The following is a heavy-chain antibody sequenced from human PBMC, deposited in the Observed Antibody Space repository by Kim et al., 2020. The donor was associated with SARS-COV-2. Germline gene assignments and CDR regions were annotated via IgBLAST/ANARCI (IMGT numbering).Heavy chain of an antibody. CDR2: ISSSSSYI. CDR1: GFTFSSYS. V-gene: IGHV3-21*01. J-gene: IGHJ6*02. D-gene: IGHD6-6*01. Sequence: GGSLRLSCAASGFTFSSYSMNWVRQAPGKGLEWVSSISSSSSYIYYADSVKGRFTISRDNAKNSLYLQMNSLRAEDTAVYYCAISSSSGDPYYYYGMDVWGQGTTVTVSS. CDR3: AISSSSGDPYYYYGMDV.